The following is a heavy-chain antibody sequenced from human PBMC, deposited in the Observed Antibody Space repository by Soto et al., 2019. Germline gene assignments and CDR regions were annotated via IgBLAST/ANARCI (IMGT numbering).Heavy chain of an antibody. CDR1: GFSLSTSGVG. V-gene: IGHV2-5*02. Sequence: QITLKESGPPLVKPTQTLTLTCTFSGFSLSTSGVGVGWIRQPPGKALEWLALIYWDDDKRYSPSLKSRLTITKDTSKHEVVLTMTNRDPVDTATYYCAHRRGGIWFGEYRFDPWGQGTLVTVSS. D-gene: IGHD3-10*01. CDR3: AHRRGGIWFGEYRFDP. J-gene: IGHJ5*02. CDR2: IYWDDDK.